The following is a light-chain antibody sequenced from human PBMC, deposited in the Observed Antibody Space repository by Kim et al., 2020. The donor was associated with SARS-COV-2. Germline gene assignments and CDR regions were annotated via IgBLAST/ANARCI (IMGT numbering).Light chain of an antibody. Sequence: VSPGQTTSITCAGDKVGDKYGCLYQQKPGQSPVLVIYQDSKRASGVPERFSGSNSGNTATLTISRTQAKDEADYYWQAWDSSTVVFGGGTQLTVL. J-gene: IGLJ2*01. CDR2: QDS. CDR3: QAWDSSTVV. V-gene: IGLV3-1*01. CDR1: KVGDKY.